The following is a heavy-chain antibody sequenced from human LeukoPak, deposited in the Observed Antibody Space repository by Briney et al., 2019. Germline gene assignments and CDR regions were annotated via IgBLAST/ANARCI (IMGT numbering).Heavy chain of an antibody. CDR2: FHTRGST. Sequence: SETLSLTCTVSRGSISSGNYYWSWIRQPAGKGLEWIGRFHTRGSTNYNPSLKSRVIISVDTSKNQFSLKLISVTVADTAIYYCARGQGATVPQVGKNWFDPWGQGTRVTVSS. V-gene: IGHV4-61*02. J-gene: IGHJ5*02. CDR1: RGSISSGNYY. D-gene: IGHD1-26*01. CDR3: ARGQGATVPQVGKNWFDP.